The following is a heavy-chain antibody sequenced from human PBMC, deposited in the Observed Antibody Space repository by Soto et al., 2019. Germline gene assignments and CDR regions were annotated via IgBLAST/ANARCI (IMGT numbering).Heavy chain of an antibody. Sequence: QVQLQESGPGLVKPSQTLSLTCTVSGGSISSGDYYWSWIRQHPGKGLEWIGYIYYSGSTYYNPSLKSRVTISLDTSKNQFSLKLTSVTAADTAVYYCARDSSCGEPFDYWGQGTLVTVSS. D-gene: IGHD3-10*01. CDR1: GGSISSGDYY. CDR2: IYYSGST. CDR3: ARDSSCGEPFDY. J-gene: IGHJ4*02. V-gene: IGHV4-31*03.